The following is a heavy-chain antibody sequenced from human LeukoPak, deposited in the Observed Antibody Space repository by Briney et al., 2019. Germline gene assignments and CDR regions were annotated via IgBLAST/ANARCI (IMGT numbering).Heavy chain of an antibody. Sequence: GGPLRPSCAASGFTFSSYWMSWVRQAPGKGLEWVANIKQDGSEKYYVDSVKGRFTISRDNAKNPLYLQMNSLRAEDTAVYYCARDWVDIVVVPAAIPFDPWGQGTLVTVSS. CDR1: GFTFSSYW. J-gene: IGHJ5*02. CDR2: IKQDGSEK. CDR3: ARDWVDIVVVPAAIPFDP. V-gene: IGHV3-7*01. D-gene: IGHD2-2*03.